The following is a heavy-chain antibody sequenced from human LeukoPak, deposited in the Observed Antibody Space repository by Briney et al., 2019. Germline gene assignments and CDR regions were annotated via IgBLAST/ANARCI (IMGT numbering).Heavy chain of an antibody. D-gene: IGHD3-9*01. J-gene: IGHJ5*02. Sequence: SETLSLSRTVSGCSISSYYWSWIRQSPGKGLEWIGYIYDSGSTNYNPSLKSRVTISVDTSRSQFSLKLSSVTAADTAVYYCAREDYNILTCSGDNWFDPWGQGTLVTVSS. CDR3: AREDYNILTCSGDNWFDP. V-gene: IGHV4-59*01. CDR1: GCSISSYY. CDR2: IYDSGST.